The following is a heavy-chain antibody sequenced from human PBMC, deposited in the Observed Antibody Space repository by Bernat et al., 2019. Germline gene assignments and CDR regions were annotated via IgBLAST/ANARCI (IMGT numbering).Heavy chain of an antibody. Sequence: QVQLVQSGAEVKKPGSSVKVSCKASGGTFSSYSISWVRQAPGQGLEWMGRIIPTLGIANYAQKFQGRVTITADKSTSTAYMELSSLRSDDTAIYYCANGGSRPSSPSSYCGVDVWGRGTTVTVSS. V-gene: IGHV1-69*02. CDR2: IIPTLGIA. CDR3: ANGGSRPSSPSSYCGVDV. D-gene: IGHD2-15*01. CDR1: GGTFSSYS. J-gene: IGHJ6*02.